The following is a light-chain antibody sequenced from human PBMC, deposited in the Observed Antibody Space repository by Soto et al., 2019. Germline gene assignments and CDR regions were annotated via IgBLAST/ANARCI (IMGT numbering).Light chain of an antibody. CDR2: DAS. J-gene: IGKJ3*01. V-gene: IGKV3D-11*02. Sequence: EIVLSQSPCTLSLSPGERATLSCRASQIVSDNYLAWFQQRPGQAPRLLIYDASNRATGVPARFSGSGAGTDFTLTISSLEPEDFAVYYCQQRSNWLFGPGTKVDIK. CDR3: QQRSNWL. CDR1: QIVSDNY.